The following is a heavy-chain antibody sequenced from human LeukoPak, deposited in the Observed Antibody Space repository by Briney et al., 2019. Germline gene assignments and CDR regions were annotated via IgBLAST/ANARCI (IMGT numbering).Heavy chain of an antibody. CDR1: GVSISTHY. D-gene: IGHD2-21*02. Sequence: SETLSLTCNVSGVSISTHYWSWIRQSPGKGLEWIGYIYHNGITNYNPSLKSRITISVDTSKKQFSLKLSSVTAADTAVYYCARTNCGGDCRGYYYSYYMDVWGKGTTVTISS. V-gene: IGHV4-59*08. J-gene: IGHJ6*03. CDR2: IYHNGIT. CDR3: ARTNCGGDCRGYYYSYYMDV.